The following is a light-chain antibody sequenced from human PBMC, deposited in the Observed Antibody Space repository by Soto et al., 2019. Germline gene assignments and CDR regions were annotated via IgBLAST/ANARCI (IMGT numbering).Light chain of an antibody. CDR3: QQYKTYTYT. V-gene: IGKV1-5*03. Sequence: DIPMTQSPSTLSASVGDRVTITCRASQSSDRWLAWYQKKPGKAPKLLIYRASSLESGVPSRFSGSGSGTEFTLTISILQPDDFATYYCQQYKTYTYTFAQGTKLEIK. CDR1: QSSDRW. J-gene: IGKJ2*01. CDR2: RAS.